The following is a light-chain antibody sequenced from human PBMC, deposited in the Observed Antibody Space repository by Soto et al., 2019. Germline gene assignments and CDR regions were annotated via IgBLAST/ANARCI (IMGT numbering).Light chain of an antibody. J-gene: IGLJ1*01. CDR1: SSDVGGYNY. CDR3: SSYAGRRTPYV. Sequence: QSALTQPASVSGSPGQSITISCTGTSSDVGGYNYVSWYQQHSGKAPKLMIYEVNSRPSGVSNRFSGSKSGNTASLTISGLQAEDEAEYFCSSYAGRRTPYVFGTGTKVTVL. V-gene: IGLV2-14*01. CDR2: EVN.